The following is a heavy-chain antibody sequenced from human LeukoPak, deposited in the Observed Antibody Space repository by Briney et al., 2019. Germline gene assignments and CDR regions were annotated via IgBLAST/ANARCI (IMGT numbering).Heavy chain of an antibody. D-gene: IGHD3-16*02. CDR1: GFTFSSYA. CDR3: AREYRRVGHYYGMDV. V-gene: IGHV3-30-3*01. Sequence: GGSLRLSCAASGFTFSSYAMHWVRQAPGKGLQWVALISYDVNNKYYADSVKGRFTISRDNSKNTLYLQMNSLITEDTAVYYCAREYRRVGHYYGMDVWGQGTTVTVSS. J-gene: IGHJ6*02. CDR2: ISYDVNNK.